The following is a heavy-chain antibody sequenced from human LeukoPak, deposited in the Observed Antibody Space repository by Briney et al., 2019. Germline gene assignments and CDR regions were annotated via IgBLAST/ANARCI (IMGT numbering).Heavy chain of an antibody. V-gene: IGHV4-59*08. CDR3: ARWYSSGWAFDY. Sequence: SETLSLTCTVSGGYIGSYYWNWIRQPPGKGLEWIGYIYYSGITNYNPSLKSRVTISVDTSKNQFSLKLSSVTAADTAVYYCARWYSSGWAFDYWGQGTLVPVSS. CDR2: IYYSGIT. CDR1: GGYIGSYY. J-gene: IGHJ4*02. D-gene: IGHD6-19*01.